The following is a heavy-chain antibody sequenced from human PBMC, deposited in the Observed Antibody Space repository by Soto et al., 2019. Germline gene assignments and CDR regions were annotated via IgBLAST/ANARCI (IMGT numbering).Heavy chain of an antibody. D-gene: IGHD5-18*01. CDR3: AKIPPEAMGFDY. CDR2: ISYAGSNK. CDR1: GFTFSSYG. J-gene: IGHJ4*02. Sequence: QVQLVESGGGVVQPGRSLRLSCAASGFTFSSYGMHWVRQAPGKGLEWVAVISYAGSNKYYADSVKGQFTISRDNSKNTLYLQMNSLRAEDTAVYYCAKIPPEAMGFDYWGQGPLVTVSS. V-gene: IGHV3-30*18.